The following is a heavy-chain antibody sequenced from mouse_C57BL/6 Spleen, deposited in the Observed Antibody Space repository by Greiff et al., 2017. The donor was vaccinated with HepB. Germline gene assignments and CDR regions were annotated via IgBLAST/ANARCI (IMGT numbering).Heavy chain of an antibody. CDR1: GYSITSGYY. J-gene: IGHJ3*01. V-gene: IGHV3-6*01. Sequence: DVQLQESGPGLVKPSQSLSLTCSVTGYSITSGYYWNWIRQFPGNKLEWMGYISYDGSNNYNPSLKNRISITRDTSKNQFFLKLNSVTTEDTATYYCASSLWGFAYWGQGTLVTVSA. CDR3: ASSLWGFAY. CDR2: ISYDGSN. D-gene: IGHD1-1*02.